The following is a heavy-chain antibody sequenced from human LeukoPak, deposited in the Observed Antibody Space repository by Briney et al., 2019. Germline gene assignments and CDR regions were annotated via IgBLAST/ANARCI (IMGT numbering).Heavy chain of an antibody. CDR2: IIPVFDRP. Sequence: SVKVSCKTTGGRFKSYGFSWVRQAPGQGLEWMGGIIPVFDRPNYAQKFEGRVTITADKSTNTTYMEVSRLTSDDTAVYYCARDAQWELRAFDVWGRGTMVIVSS. J-gene: IGHJ3*01. CDR1: GGRFKSYG. V-gene: IGHV1-69*06. D-gene: IGHD1-7*01. CDR3: ARDAQWELRAFDV.